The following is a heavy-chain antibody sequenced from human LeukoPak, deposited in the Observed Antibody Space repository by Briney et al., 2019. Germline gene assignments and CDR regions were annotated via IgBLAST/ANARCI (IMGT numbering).Heavy chain of an antibody. V-gene: IGHV3-48*03. CDR1: GFTFSSYE. Sequence: GGSLRLSCAASGFTFSSYEMNWVRQAPGKGLEWVSYISSSGSTIYYADSVKGRFTISRDNAKNSLYLQMNSLRAEDTAVYYCARALQWLRSYYGMDVWGQGTTVTLSS. CDR3: ARALQWLRSYYGMDV. J-gene: IGHJ6*02. D-gene: IGHD5-12*01. CDR2: ISSSGSTI.